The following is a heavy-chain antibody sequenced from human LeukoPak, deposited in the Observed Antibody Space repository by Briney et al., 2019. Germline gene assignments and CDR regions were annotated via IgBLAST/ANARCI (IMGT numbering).Heavy chain of an antibody. V-gene: IGHV4-34*01. D-gene: IGHD6-19*01. CDR3: ARGWLVGNWFDP. J-gene: IGHJ5*02. CDR1: GGSFSGYY. Sequence: SETLSLTCAVYGGSFSGYYWSWIRQPPGKGREWIGEINHSGSTNYNPSLKSRVTISVDTSKNQFSLKLSSGAAADTAVYYWARGWLVGNWFDPWGQGTLVTVSS. CDR2: INHSGST.